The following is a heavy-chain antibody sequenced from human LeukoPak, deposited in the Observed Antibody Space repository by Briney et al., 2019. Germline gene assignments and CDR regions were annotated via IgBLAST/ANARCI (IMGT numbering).Heavy chain of an antibody. V-gene: IGHV1-24*01. CDR2: FDPEDGET. CDR3: ASRLTMVRGVISLYYYGMDV. Sequence: ASVKVSCKVSGYTLTELSMHWVRQAPGKGLEWMGGFDPEDGETIYAQKFQGRVTMTEDTSTDTAYMELSSLRSEDTAVYYCASRLTMVRGVISLYYYGMDVWGQGTTVTVSS. D-gene: IGHD3-10*01. CDR1: GYTLTELS. J-gene: IGHJ6*02.